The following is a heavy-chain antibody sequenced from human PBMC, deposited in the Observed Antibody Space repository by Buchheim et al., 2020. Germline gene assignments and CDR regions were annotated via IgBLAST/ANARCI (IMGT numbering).Heavy chain of an antibody. J-gene: IGHJ6*03. V-gene: IGHV4-34*01. D-gene: IGHD3-3*01. Sequence: QVQLQQWGAGLLAPSETLSLTCALSRGSFSDDFWTWIRQPPGKGLEWIGDINERGITTYSPSLRGRVVIAVDTSKNQFFLKVASVTAADTAVYYCARRRDDFSWNPYYYMDAWGKGTT. CDR1: RGSFSDDF. CDR2: INERGIT. CDR3: ARRRDDFSWNPYYYMDA.